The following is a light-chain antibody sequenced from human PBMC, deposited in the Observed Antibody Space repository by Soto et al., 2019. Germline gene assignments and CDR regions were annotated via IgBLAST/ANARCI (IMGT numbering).Light chain of an antibody. CDR2: DVS. CDR3: SSFTSTSTVI. J-gene: IGLJ1*01. V-gene: IGLV2-14*01. Sequence: QSVLTQPASVSVSPGQPITISCTGTSSDVGRFDSVAWNQHNPGKAPKLIIYDVSNRPSGVSSPFSGSTSGNTASLSISGLQTEDEVNYYCSSFTSTSTVIFGT. CDR1: SSDVGRFDS.